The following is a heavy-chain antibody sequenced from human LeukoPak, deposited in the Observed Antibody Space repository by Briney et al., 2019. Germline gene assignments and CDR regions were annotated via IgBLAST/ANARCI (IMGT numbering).Heavy chain of an antibody. V-gene: IGHV5-51*01. J-gene: IGHJ4*02. CDR2: IYPGDSDT. CDR3: ARPMTTVNGGFDY. CDR1: GYSFTSYW. D-gene: IGHD4-11*01. Sequence: GESLKISCKGSGYSFTSYWIGWVRQMPRKGLEWMGIIYPGDSDTRYSPSFQGQVTISADKSISTAYLQWSSLKASDTAMYYCARPMTTVNGGFDYWGQGTLVTVSS.